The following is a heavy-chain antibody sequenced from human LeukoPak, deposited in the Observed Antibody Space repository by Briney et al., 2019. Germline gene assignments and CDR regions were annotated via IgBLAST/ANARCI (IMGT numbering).Heavy chain of an antibody. CDR1: GGSISSYY. D-gene: IGHD3-22*01. J-gene: IGHJ4*02. CDR3: ARHYEGGSGYYPY. Sequence: SETLSLTCTVSGGSISSYYWSWIRQPPGKGLEWIGYIYYSGSTNYNPSLKSRVTISVDTSKNQFSLKLSSVTAADTAVYYCARHYEGGSGYYPYWGRGTLVTVSS. CDR2: IYYSGST. V-gene: IGHV4-59*08.